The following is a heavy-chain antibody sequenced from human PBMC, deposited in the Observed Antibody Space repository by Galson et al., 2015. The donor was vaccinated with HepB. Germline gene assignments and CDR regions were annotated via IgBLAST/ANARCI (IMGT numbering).Heavy chain of an antibody. V-gene: IGHV1-3*01. J-gene: IGHJ4*02. Sequence: SVKVSCKASGYTFTSYAMHWVRQAPGQRLEWMGWINAGNGNTKYSQKFQGRVTITRDTSASTPYMELSSLRSEDTAVYYCARDRAGDYYFDYWGQGTLVTVSS. D-gene: IGHD4-17*01. CDR2: INAGNGNT. CDR1: GYTFTSYA. CDR3: ARDRAGDYYFDY.